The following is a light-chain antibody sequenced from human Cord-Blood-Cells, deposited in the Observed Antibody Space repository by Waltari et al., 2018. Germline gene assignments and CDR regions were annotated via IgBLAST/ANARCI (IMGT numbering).Light chain of an antibody. Sequence: EIVMTQSPATLSVSLGERATLSCRASQSVSSNLAWYQQKPGQAPRLLIYGASTRATGIPARFSGSGYGTEFTLTISSLQSEDFAVYYCQQYNNWPPYSFGQGTKLEIK. V-gene: IGKV3-15*01. CDR1: QSVSSN. CDR2: GAS. CDR3: QQYNNWPPYS. J-gene: IGKJ2*03.